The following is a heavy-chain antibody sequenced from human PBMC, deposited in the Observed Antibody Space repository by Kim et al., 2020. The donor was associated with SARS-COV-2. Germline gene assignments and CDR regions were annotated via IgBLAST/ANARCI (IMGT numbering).Heavy chain of an antibody. CDR1: GYTFTSYG. D-gene: IGHD3-10*01. CDR2: ISAYNGNT. CDR3: ARDISLLWFREEAFDI. V-gene: IGHV1-18*01. Sequence: ASVKVSCKASGYTFTSYGISWVRQAPGQGLEWMGWISAYNGNTNYAQKLQGRVTMTTDTSTSTAYMELRSLRSDDTAVYYCARDISLLWFREEAFDIWGQGTMVTVSS. J-gene: IGHJ3*02.